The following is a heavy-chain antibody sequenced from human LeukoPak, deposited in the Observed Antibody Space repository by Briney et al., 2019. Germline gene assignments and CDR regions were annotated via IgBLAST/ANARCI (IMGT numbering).Heavy chain of an antibody. J-gene: IGHJ4*02. CDR2: VSGSGGST. CDR3: AKGPTIFGVVIIPEYYFDY. V-gene: IGHV3-23*01. CDR1: GFTFSSYA. D-gene: IGHD3-3*01. Sequence: GGSLRLSCAASGFTFSSYAMSWVRQAPGKGLEWVSAVSGSGGSTYYADSVKGRFTISRDNSKNTLYLQMNSLRAEDTAVYYCAKGPTIFGVVIIPEYYFDYWGQGTLVTVSS.